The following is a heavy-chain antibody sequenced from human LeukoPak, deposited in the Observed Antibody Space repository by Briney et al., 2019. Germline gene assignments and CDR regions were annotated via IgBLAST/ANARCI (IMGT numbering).Heavy chain of an antibody. D-gene: IGHD3-10*01. CDR2: INQDGSEE. J-gene: IGHJ4*02. CDR3: VRVLLWFGEPGPFDY. V-gene: IGHV3-7*03. CDR1: GFIFSTYW. Sequence: GGSLRLSCAASGFIFSTYWMTWVRQAPGKGLEWVANINQDGSEEYYVDSVKGRFTISRDNAKNSLYLQMNSLRAEDTAVYYCVRVLLWFGEPGPFDYWGQGTLVTVSS.